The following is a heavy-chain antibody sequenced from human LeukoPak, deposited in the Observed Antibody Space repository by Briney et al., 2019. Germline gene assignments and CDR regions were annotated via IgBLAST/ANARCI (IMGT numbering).Heavy chain of an antibody. CDR3: AAVFFGAYCGGDCYPYSFDY. D-gene: IGHD2-21*02. J-gene: IGHJ4*02. V-gene: IGHV1-58*02. Sequence: AASVKVSCKASGFTFTSSAMQWVHQARGQRLEWIGWIVVGSGNTNYAQKFQERVTITRDMSTSTAYMELSSLRSEDTVVYYCAAVFFGAYCGGDCYPYSFDYWGQGTLVTVSS. CDR1: GFTFTSSA. CDR2: IVVGSGNT.